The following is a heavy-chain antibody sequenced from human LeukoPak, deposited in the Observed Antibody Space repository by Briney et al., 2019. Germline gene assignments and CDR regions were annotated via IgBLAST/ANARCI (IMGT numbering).Heavy chain of an antibody. J-gene: IGHJ4*02. CDR1: GGSISSSNW. V-gene: IGHV4-4*02. CDR3: AKEGDYDILTGYPRGIDY. D-gene: IGHD3-9*01. CDR2: IYHGGST. Sequence: SETLSLTCAVPGGSISSSNWWRWGRQPPGKGLEWVGVIYHGGSTNYHPSLKSPVTISVAKPKNQLSLKLSSVTAADTALYYCAKEGDYDILTGYPRGIDYWGQGTLVTVSS.